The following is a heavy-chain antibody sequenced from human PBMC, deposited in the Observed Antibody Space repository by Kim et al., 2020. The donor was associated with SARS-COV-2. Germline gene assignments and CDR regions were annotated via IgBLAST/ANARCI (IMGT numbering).Heavy chain of an antibody. Sequence: YSPSLQGQVTIAADKSISTAYLQWSSLKASDTAMYYCARILGLRGGYFDYWGQGTLVTVSS. D-gene: IGHD4-17*01. J-gene: IGHJ4*02. CDR3: ARILGLRGGYFDY. V-gene: IGHV5-51*01.